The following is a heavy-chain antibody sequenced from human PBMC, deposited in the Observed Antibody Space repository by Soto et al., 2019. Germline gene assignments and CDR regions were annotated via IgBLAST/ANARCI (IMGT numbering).Heavy chain of an antibody. CDR3: VRSPPRLRYFDWSVRD. V-gene: IGHV1-18*01. J-gene: IGHJ1*01. CDR2: ISAYNGNT. CDR1: GYTFTSYG. D-gene: IGHD3-9*01. Sequence: QVQLVQSGAEVKKPGASVKVSCKASGYTFTSYGICWVRQAPGQGLEWMGWISAYNGNTNYAQKLQGIVTMTTDTSTSTAYMELTSLRSDDTAVYYCVRSPPRLRYFDWSVRDWGQGTLVTVSS.